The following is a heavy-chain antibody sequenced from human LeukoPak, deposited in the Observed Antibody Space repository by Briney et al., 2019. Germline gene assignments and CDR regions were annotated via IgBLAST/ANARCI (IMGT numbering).Heavy chain of an antibody. D-gene: IGHD6-19*01. J-gene: IGHJ4*02. Sequence: GGSLRLSCAASGFTFRSYAMNWVRQAPGKGLEWVSGISDSGATTYYADSVKGRFTISRDNSKNTLYPQMNSLRGDDTAVYYCARDQAVGSFDYWGQGTLVTVSS. CDR1: GFTFRSYA. V-gene: IGHV3-23*01. CDR3: ARDQAVGSFDY. CDR2: ISDSGATT.